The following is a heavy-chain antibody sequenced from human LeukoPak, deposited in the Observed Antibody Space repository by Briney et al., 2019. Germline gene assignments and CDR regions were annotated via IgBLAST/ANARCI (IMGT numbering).Heavy chain of an antibody. D-gene: IGHD5-18*01. V-gene: IGHV3-23*01. Sequence: GGSLRLSCAASGFTFSSYAMHWVRQAPGKGLEWVSAISGSGGSTYYADSVKGRFAISRDNSKNTLYLQMNSLRAEDTAVYYCAKNSYSYGSGSPDYWGQGTLVTVSS. CDR3: AKNSYSYGSGSPDY. J-gene: IGHJ4*02. CDR2: ISGSGGST. CDR1: GFTFSSYA.